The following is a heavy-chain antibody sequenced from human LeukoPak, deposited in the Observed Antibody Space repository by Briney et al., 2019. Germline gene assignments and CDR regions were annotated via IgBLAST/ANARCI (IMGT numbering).Heavy chain of an antibody. J-gene: IGHJ4*02. V-gene: IGHV5-51*01. D-gene: IGHD3-22*01. Sequence: GESLKISCQGSGYSFTSYWIGWVRQMPGKGLEWMGIIYPGDSDTRYSPSFQGQVTISADKSISTAYLQWSSLKASDTAMYYCASSPYYYDSSGITSGYFDYWGQGTLVTVSS. CDR2: IYPGDSDT. CDR3: ASSPYYYDSSGITSGYFDY. CDR1: GYSFTSYW.